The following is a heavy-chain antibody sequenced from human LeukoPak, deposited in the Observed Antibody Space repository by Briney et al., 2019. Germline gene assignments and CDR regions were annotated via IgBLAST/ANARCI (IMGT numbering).Heavy chain of an antibody. Sequence: GGSLRLSCAASGFTVGTYHMNWVRQAPGKGLKWVSVIYSGGNTYYADPVKGRFTISRDNSKNTLYLEMNSLTAEDTAVYYCAREEGPLDYWGQGTRVTVSS. CDR2: IYSGGNT. CDR3: AREEGPLDY. CDR1: GFTVGTYH. J-gene: IGHJ4*02. V-gene: IGHV3-66*01.